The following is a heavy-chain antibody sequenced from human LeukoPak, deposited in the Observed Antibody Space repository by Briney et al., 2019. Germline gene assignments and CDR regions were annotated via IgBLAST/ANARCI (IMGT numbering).Heavy chain of an antibody. CDR1: GFSFANAW. J-gene: IGHJ4*02. CDR2: IKTKGDGETT. D-gene: IGHD1-1*01. V-gene: IGHV3-15*01. CDR3: CTGVPPTGTNY. Sequence: SGVSLRLSCAASGFSFANAWMTWVRQSPGKGLEWVGRIKTKGDGETTDCAAPVKGRFTISRNDSENTLFLQMNSLKTEDTAVYYCCTGVPPTGTNYWGQGTLVTVSS.